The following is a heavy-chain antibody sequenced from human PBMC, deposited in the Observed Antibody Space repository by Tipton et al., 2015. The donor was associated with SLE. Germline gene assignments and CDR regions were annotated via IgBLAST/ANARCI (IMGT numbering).Heavy chain of an antibody. D-gene: IGHD3-3*01. CDR3: ARAVRYDSSRGYFDY. CDR1: GGSISSYY. J-gene: IGHJ4*02. V-gene: IGHV4-38-2*02. Sequence: LRLSCTVSGGSISSYYWSWIRQPPGKGLEWIGSIYHSGSTYYNPSLKSRVTISVDTSKNQFSLKLSSVTAADTAVYYCARAVRYDSSRGYFDYWGQGTLVTVSS. CDR2: IYHSGST.